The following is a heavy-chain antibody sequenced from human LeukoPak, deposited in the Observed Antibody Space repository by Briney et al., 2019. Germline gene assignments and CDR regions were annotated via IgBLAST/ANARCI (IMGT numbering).Heavy chain of an antibody. CDR2: ISGMGCGR. V-gene: IGHV3-23*01. Sequence: GAALRLFYAASGFTFSSYAMSCVRHAPGKGLEWVSHISGMGCGRYYEDAVKGLFTIPRENSKNTLDLQMNRLRAEHPAVYCYARSLNYGGATNYWGQGTLVTVSS. D-gene: IGHD4-23*01. CDR3: ARSLNYGGATNY. J-gene: IGHJ4*02. CDR1: GFTFSSYA.